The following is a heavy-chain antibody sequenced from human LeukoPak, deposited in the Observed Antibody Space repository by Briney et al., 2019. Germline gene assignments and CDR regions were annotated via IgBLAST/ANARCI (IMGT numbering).Heavy chain of an antibody. CDR1: GFTFSNAW. D-gene: IGHD3-3*01. J-gene: IGHJ3*02. V-gene: IGHV3-15*01. CDR2: IKSKTDGGTT. CDR3: TTTYYDFWSGYRNDDAFDI. Sequence: GGSLRLSCAASGFTFSNAWMSWVRQAPGKGLEWVGRIKSKTDGGTTDYAAPVKGRFTISRDDSKNTLYLQMNSLKTEDTAVYYCTTTYYDFWSGYRNDDAFDIWGQGTMVTVSS.